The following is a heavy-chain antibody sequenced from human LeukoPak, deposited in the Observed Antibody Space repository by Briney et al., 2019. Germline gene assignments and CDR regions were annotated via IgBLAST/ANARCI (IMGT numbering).Heavy chain of an antibody. V-gene: IGHV3-7*01. Sequence: GGSLRLSCAASGFTFSSYWMSWVRQAPGKGLEWVANIKQDGSEKYYVDSVKGRFTISRDNAKNSLYLQMNSLRAEDTAVYYCARSWSSGYWFPATASFDYWGQGTLVTVSS. D-gene: IGHD3-22*01. CDR1: GFTFSSYW. J-gene: IGHJ4*02. CDR3: ARSWSSGYWFPATASFDY. CDR2: IKQDGSEK.